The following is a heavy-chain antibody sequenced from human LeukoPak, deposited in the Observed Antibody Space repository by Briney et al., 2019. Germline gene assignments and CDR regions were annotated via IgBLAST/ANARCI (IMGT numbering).Heavy chain of an antibody. D-gene: IGHD4-17*01. J-gene: IGHJ4*02. CDR3: AKDLYGDYDFDC. Sequence: GGSLRLSCAASGFTFNSYAMNWVRQAPGKGLEWVSVITSSGSTYYADSVKGRFTISRDNSKNTLYLQMNSLRAEDTAIYYCAKDLYGDYDFDCWGRGTLVTVSS. V-gene: IGHV3-23*01. CDR1: GFTFNSYA. CDR2: ITSSGST.